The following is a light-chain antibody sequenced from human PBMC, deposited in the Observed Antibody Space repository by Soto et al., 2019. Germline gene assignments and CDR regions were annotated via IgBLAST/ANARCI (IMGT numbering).Light chain of an antibody. CDR2: DAS. J-gene: IGKJ5*01. Sequence: DLQMTQSPSTLSASVGDRVTITCRASQSISGWLAWYQQRPGKAPNLLIYDASSLESGVPSRFSGSGSGTEFTLTISSLQPDDFATYYCQQYSTYSITFGQGTRLEIK. V-gene: IGKV1-5*01. CDR3: QQYSTYSIT. CDR1: QSISGW.